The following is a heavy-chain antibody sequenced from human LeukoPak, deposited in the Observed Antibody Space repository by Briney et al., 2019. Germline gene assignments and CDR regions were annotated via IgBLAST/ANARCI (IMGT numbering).Heavy chain of an antibody. CDR1: GFTFSSYG. CDR3: AKRGSGGGDYSKGEYYFDY. CDR2: IRYDGSNK. D-gene: IGHD4-11*01. J-gene: IGHJ4*02. Sequence: GGSLRLSCAASGFTFSSYGMHWVRQAPGKGLEWVAFIRYDGSNKYYADSVKGRFTISRDNSKNTLYLQMNSLRAEDTAVYYCAKRGSGGGDYSKGEYYFDYWGQGTLVTVSS. V-gene: IGHV3-30*02.